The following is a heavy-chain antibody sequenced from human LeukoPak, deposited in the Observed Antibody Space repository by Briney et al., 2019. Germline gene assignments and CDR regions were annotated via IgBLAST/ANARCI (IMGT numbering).Heavy chain of an antibody. CDR3: AKGYSYASFDY. CDR2: ISWNSGGI. Sequence: PGRSLRLSCAASGFTFDDYAMHWVRQAPGKGLEWVSGISWNSGGIGYADSVKGRFTISRDNAKNSLYLQMNSLRAEDTALYYCAKGYSYASFDYWGQGTLVTVSS. J-gene: IGHJ4*02. V-gene: IGHV3-9*01. D-gene: IGHD5-18*01. CDR1: GFTFDDYA.